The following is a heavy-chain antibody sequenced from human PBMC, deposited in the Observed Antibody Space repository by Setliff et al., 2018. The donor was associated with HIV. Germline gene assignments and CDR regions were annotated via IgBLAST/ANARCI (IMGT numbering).Heavy chain of an antibody. CDR1: GASISFDT. D-gene: IGHD2-2*01. J-gene: IGHJ5*02. V-gene: IGHV4-59*01. CDR2: IYNSATT. CDR3: ARGGTSSNWFRA. Sequence: PSETLSLTCIVSGASISFDTWSWIRQPPGKGLQWIGFIYNSATTNYNPSLKSRVTMSLDTSKNQLSLKLTSVTAADTAVYYCARGGTSSNWFRAWGQGTLVT.